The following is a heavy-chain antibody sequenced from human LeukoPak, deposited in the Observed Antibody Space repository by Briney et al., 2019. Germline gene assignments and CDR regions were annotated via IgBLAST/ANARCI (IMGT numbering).Heavy chain of an antibody. CDR2: IYHSGST. J-gene: IGHJ5*02. Sequence: PSQTLSLTCAVSGGSISSGGYSWSWIRQPPGKGLEWIGYIYHSGSTYYNPSLKSRVTISVDRSKNQFSLKLSSVTAADTAVYYWARSTYYDFWSGYYGGWFDPWGQGTLVTVSS. CDR3: ARSTYYDFWSGYYGGWFDP. D-gene: IGHD3-3*01. V-gene: IGHV4-30-2*01. CDR1: GGSISSGGYS.